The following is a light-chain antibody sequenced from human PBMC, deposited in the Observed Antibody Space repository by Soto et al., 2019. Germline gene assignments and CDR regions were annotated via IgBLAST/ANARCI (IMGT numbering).Light chain of an antibody. Sequence: QSVLTQAPSVSGAPGQRVTISCSGSTSNIGAPYDVYWYQQLPGTAPKLVIYGNNNRPSGVPDRFSGSKSGTSASLAITGLPAADEADYYCHSYDSTLGGVVFGGGPKLTVL. CDR1: TSNIGAPYD. V-gene: IGLV1-40*01. J-gene: IGLJ2*01. CDR3: HSYDSTLGGVV. CDR2: GNN.